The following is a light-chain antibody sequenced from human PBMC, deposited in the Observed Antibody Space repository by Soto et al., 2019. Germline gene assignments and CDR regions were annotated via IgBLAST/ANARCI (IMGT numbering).Light chain of an antibody. CDR2: LTS. V-gene: IGKV3-11*01. CDR1: QALNTR. CDR3: HQRQRWPRT. J-gene: IGKJ1*01. Sequence: IVLTQSPATLSAFPGDRVTLSCRASQALNTRLAWYQHKPGQAPSVLIYLTSNRAVGVPSRFVGWGSETDFSLTISDVQPEDFAVYYCHQRQRWPRTFGQGTKVDIK.